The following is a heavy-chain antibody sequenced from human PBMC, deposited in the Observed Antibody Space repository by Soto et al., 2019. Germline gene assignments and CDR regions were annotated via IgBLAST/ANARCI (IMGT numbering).Heavy chain of an antibody. D-gene: IGHD6-13*01. CDR1: GFTFRSYA. V-gene: IGHV3-23*01. J-gene: IGHJ6*01. Sequence: EVQLLESGGNLVQPGGSLRVSCAASGFTFRSYAMTWVRQAPEKGLEWVSSITGSGGSTYYADSVKGRFTISRDNSKNTLYLQMNSLRAEDTALYYCAAGGIAAAGIYYYGLDVW. CDR2: ITGSGGST. CDR3: AAGGIAAAGIYYYGLDV.